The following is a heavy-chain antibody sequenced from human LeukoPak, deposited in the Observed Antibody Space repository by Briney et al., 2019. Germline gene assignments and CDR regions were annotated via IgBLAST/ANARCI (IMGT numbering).Heavy chain of an antibody. CDR3: AKAPCSGDSCYFSD. V-gene: IGHV3-23*01. J-gene: IGHJ4*02. D-gene: IGHD2-15*01. Sequence: GGSLRLSCAASGFTFSSFAMTWVRQAPGKGLEWVSGISGRGDSTYYADSVKGQFTISRDNSKNTLYLQMSSLRADDTAVYFCAKAPCSGDSCYFSDWGQGTLVTVSS. CDR2: ISGRGDST. CDR1: GFTFSSFA.